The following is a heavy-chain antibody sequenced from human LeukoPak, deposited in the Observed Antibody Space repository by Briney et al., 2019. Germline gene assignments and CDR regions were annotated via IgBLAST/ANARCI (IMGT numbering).Heavy chain of an antibody. CDR2: ISGNGEST. V-gene: IGHV3-23*01. Sequence: GGSLRLSCAASGFTFNTYAMSWVRQAPGKGLEWVSSISGNGESTYYADSVKGRFTISSDNSRNTLYLQMNSLRAEDTAVYYCASYFHYGDYASLWYWGQGTLVTVSS. D-gene: IGHD4-17*01. J-gene: IGHJ4*02. CDR1: GFTFNTYA. CDR3: ASYFHYGDYASLWY.